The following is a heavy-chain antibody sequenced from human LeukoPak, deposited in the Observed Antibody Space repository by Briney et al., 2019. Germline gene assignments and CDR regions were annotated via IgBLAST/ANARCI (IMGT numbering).Heavy chain of an antibody. Sequence: SETLSLTCTVSGGSISGYFWSWIRQAPGKGLEWIGYISSGGNTNYNPSLKGRVIISVDTSKNQFSLNLRSVTAADTAVYYCARGQFQRDYWGQGTLVTVSS. J-gene: IGHJ4*02. CDR1: GGSISGYF. V-gene: IGHV4-59*12. CDR2: ISSGGNT. CDR3: ARGQFQRDY.